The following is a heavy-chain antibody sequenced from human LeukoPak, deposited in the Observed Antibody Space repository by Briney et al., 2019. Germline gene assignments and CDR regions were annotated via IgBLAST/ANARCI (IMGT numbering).Heavy chain of an antibody. CDR3: AKGFKDYDFWSGYENFDY. CDR1: GFTFSSYG. CDR2: ISYDGSNK. V-gene: IGHV3-30*18. Sequence: PGGSLRLSCAASGFTFSSYGMHWVRQAPGKGLEWVAVISYDGSNKYYADSVKGRFTISRDNSKNTPYLQMNSLRAEDTAVYYCAKGFKDYDFWSGYENFDYWGQGTLVTVSS. J-gene: IGHJ4*02. D-gene: IGHD3-3*01.